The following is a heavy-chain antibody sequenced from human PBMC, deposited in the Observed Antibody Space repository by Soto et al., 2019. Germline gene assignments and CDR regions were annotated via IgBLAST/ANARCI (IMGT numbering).Heavy chain of an antibody. CDR3: ARGILTD. D-gene: IGHD3-9*01. Sequence: QVQLVESGGGVVQPGRSLRLSCAASGFKFDTYGMHWVRQAPGKGLEWVANIWYDGTNINYAESMKGRFTISRDNSKNTLYLQMNSLRAEDTAVYYCARGILTDWGQGILVTVSS. V-gene: IGHV3-33*01. J-gene: IGHJ4*02. CDR2: IWYDGTNI. CDR1: GFKFDTYG.